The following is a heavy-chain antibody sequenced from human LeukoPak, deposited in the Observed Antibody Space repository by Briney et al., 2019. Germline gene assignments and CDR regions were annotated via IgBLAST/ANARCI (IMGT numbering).Heavy chain of an antibody. Sequence: GGSLRLSCAASGFTFSSYWMHWVRQAPGKGLVWVSRINSDGSSTSYADSVKGRFTISRDNAKNTLYPQMNSLRAEDTAVYYCARGYRAGSGYFDWLYYMDVWGKGTTVTVSS. CDR1: GFTFSSYW. J-gene: IGHJ6*03. D-gene: IGHD3-9*01. V-gene: IGHV3-74*01. CDR2: INSDGSST. CDR3: ARGYRAGSGYFDWLYYMDV.